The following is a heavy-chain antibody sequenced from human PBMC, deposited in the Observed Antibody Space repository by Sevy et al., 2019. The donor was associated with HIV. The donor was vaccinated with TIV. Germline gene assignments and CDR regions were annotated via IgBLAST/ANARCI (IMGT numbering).Heavy chain of an antibody. Sequence: ASLKVSCKASGYTFTDYYIHWVRQAPGQGLEWMGWINPKSGGTNYAQKFHGRVTMTRDTSISTAYMELSRLRSDDTAVYYCARAVEPAGIDPYYYGVDVWGPGATVTVSS. J-gene: IGHJ6*02. D-gene: IGHD2-2*02. CDR3: ARAVEPAGIDPYYYGVDV. CDR1: GYTFTDYY. V-gene: IGHV1-2*02. CDR2: INPKSGGT.